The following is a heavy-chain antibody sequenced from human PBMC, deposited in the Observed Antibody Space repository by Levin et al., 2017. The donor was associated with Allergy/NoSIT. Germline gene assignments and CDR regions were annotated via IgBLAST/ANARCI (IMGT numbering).Heavy chain of an antibody. CDR1: GYTFTSYW. D-gene: IGHD3-10*01. CDR2: INPIGGST. CDR3: ARLYGAGTGDH. Sequence: GASVKVSCKASGYTFTSYWLHWLRQAPGQGPEWMGIINPIGGSTEYAQKFQGRVTMTSDTSTSTVYMELSSLRSEDTAVYYCARLYGAGTGDHWGQGTLVTVSS. J-gene: IGHJ4*02. V-gene: IGHV1-46*01.